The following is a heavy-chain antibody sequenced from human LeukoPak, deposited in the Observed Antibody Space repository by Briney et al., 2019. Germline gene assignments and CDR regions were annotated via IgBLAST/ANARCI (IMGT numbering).Heavy chain of an antibody. CDR1: GFTFSSSW. V-gene: IGHV3-74*01. Sequence: QSGGSLRLSCAASGFTFSSSWMHWVRQAPGRGLVWVSRNRGDGSSTSYADSVKGRFTISRDNAKNTLYLQMNGLRAEDTAVYYCARGIVVAPAAMNSGAFDIWGQGTMVTVSS. CDR3: ARGIVVAPAAMNSGAFDI. D-gene: IGHD2-2*01. J-gene: IGHJ3*02. CDR2: NRGDGSST.